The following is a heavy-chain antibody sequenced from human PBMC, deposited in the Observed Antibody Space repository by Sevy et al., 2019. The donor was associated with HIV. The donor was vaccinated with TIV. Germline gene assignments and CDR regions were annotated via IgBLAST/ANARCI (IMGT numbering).Heavy chain of an antibody. D-gene: IGHD4-17*01. Sequence: GESLKISCKGSGYSFLSYWIGWVRQMPGRGLEWMGIIYPDDSHTRYSPSFQGQVTISADKSISTAYLLWTSLKASDTAMYYCVRQYGDYERLDYWGQGTVVTVSS. V-gene: IGHV5-51*01. CDR3: VRQYGDYERLDY. J-gene: IGHJ4*02. CDR1: GYSFLSYW. CDR2: IYPDDSHT.